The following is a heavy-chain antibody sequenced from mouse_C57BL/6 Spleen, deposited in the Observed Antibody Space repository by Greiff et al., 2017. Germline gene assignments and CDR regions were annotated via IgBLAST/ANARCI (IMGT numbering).Heavy chain of an antibody. Sequence: VQLQQPGAELVKPGASVKLSCKASGYTFTSYWMHWVKQRPGRGLEWIGRIDPNSGGTTYNEKFKGKATLTVDKPSSTAYMQLSSLTSEDSAVYYCARRWEIRDYYAMDDWGKGTSVTVSS. V-gene: IGHV1-72*01. CDR2: IDPNSGGT. D-gene: IGHD1-1*02. CDR1: GYTFTSYW. J-gene: IGHJ4*01. CDR3: ARRWEIRDYYAMDD.